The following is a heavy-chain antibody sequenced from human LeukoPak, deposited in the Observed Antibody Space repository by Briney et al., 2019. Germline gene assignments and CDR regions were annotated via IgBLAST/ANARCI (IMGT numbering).Heavy chain of an antibody. D-gene: IGHD5-18*01. Sequence: SETLSLTCTVSGGSISRYYWSWIRQPPGKGLEWIGYIYYSGSTTYNPSLKSRVTISVDMSKNQFSLKLSSVTAADTAVYYCARGSLDTTMAPSMDVWGQGTTVTVSS. V-gene: IGHV4-59*01. CDR2: IYYSGST. CDR3: ARGSLDTTMAPSMDV. J-gene: IGHJ6*02. CDR1: GGSISRYY.